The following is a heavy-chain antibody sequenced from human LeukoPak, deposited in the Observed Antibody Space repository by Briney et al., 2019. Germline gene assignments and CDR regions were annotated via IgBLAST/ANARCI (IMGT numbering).Heavy chain of an antibody. CDR1: GYTFTSYD. D-gene: IGHD2-2*01. Sequence: SVKVSCKASGYTFTSYDINWVRQAPGQGLEWMGRIIPILGIANYAQKFQGRVTITADKSTSTAYMELSSLRSEDTAVYYCARGSCSSTSCYGASNWFDPWGQGTLVTVSS. CDR2: IIPILGIA. CDR3: ARGSCSSTSCYGASNWFDP. V-gene: IGHV1-69*04. J-gene: IGHJ5*02.